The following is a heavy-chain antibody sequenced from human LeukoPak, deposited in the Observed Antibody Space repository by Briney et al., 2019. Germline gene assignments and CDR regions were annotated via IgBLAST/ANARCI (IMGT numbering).Heavy chain of an antibody. J-gene: IGHJ4*02. CDR2: IKNKANSYGT. CDR3: ARVRLGAATRYFDY. V-gene: IGHV3-72*01. CDR1: GFSFSDHY. D-gene: IGHD1-26*01. Sequence: GGSLRLSCAASGFSFSDHYMDWVRLAPGKGLEWVGRIKNKANSYGTDYAASVKGRFTLSRDDSKDSLYLQMNSLRSEDTALYYCARVRLGAATRYFDYWGQGTLVTVSS.